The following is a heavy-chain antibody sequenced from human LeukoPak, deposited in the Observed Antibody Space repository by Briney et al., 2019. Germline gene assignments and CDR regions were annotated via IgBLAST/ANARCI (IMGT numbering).Heavy chain of an antibody. D-gene: IGHD3-3*01. CDR1: GYSISSGYY. CDR3: ARHDFWSGSLFDY. Sequence: KPSETLSLTCTVSGYSISSGYYWGWIRQPPGKGLEWIGSIYHSGSTYYNPSLKSRVTISVDTSKNQFSLKLSSVTAADTAVYYCARHDFWSGSLFDYWGQGTLVTVSS. CDR2: IYHSGST. V-gene: IGHV4-38-2*02. J-gene: IGHJ4*02.